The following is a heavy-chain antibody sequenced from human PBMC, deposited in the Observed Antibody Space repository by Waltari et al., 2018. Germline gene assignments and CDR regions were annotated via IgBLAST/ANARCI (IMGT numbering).Heavy chain of an antibody. CDR2: INPNNGAS. Sequence: QVQLVQSGAEVKKPGASVKVSCKASGYTFTSYDINWVRQATGQGLEWMGRINPNNGASDYAQNFQGSVSMTWDTSISTAYMELSSLTSDDTAVYYCARTTTFKSLDYWGQGTLVTVSS. CDR3: ARTTTFKSLDY. CDR1: GYTFTSYD. V-gene: IGHV1-2*06. D-gene: IGHD1-7*01. J-gene: IGHJ4*02.